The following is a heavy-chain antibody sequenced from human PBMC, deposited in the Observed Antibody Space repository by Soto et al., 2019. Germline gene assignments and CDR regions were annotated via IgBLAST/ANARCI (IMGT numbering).Heavy chain of an antibody. Sequence: EVQLLESGGGLVQPGGSLRLSCAASGFTFSDYAMSWVRQAPGKGLEWVSGISASGSGSGDTTSYAGSVEGRFTISRDNSKNTLNLQTNSLRAEDTAMYYCAKGAPSWELLNRYFDLGGRGTLVIVSS. CDR1: GFTFSDYA. D-gene: IGHD1-26*01. V-gene: IGHV3-23*01. CDR3: AKGAPSWELLNRYFDL. CDR2: ISASGSGSGDTT. J-gene: IGHJ2*01.